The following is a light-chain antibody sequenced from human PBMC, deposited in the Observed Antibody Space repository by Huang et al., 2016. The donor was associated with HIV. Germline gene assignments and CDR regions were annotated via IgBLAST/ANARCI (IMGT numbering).Light chain of an antibody. V-gene: IGKV3-20*01. Sequence: VLTQSPGSMSLSPGGTVTLSCRASQSVDSGYIAWYHQRPGQSPRLLVYGTSSRASGIPSRFSGSGSGRDFSLTITRLESEDFGVYYYHQYGNSMATFGQGTKVDI. J-gene: IGKJ2*01. CDR3: HQYGNSMAT. CDR1: QSVDSGY. CDR2: GTS.